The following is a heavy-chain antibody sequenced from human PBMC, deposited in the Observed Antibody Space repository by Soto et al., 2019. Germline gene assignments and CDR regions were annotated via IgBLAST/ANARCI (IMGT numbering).Heavy chain of an antibody. V-gene: IGHV5-51*01. CDR1: GSPFSTYW. CDR3: ARRSEFYYYYYGMDV. Sequence: ESLKISCQSSGSPFSTYWVAWVRQMPGKALEWMGLIYPDDSDTRYNPAFQGQVTISADKSISTAYLQWSSLKASDTAMYYCARRSEFYYYYYGMDVWGQGTTVTVSS. CDR2: IYPDDSDT. J-gene: IGHJ6*02. D-gene: IGHD6-25*01.